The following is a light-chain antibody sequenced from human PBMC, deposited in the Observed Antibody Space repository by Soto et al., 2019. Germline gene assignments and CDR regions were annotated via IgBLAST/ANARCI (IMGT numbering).Light chain of an antibody. J-gene: IGKJ5*01. CDR2: YIS. Sequence: EIVMTPSPGTLSLSPGETATLSCRASQTIGRNYLAWYQQKPGQAPRLLIYYISTRAADLPARFSGSGSGTDFTLTISSLQSEDSGVYYCQQHSQWPITFGQGTRLEIK. V-gene: IGKV3-15*01. CDR1: QTIGRN. CDR3: QQHSQWPIT.